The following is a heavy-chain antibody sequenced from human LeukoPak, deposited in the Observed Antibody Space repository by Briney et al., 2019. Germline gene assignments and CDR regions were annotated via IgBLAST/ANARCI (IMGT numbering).Heavy chain of an antibody. CDR2: IYTSGSA. D-gene: IGHD6-13*01. Sequence: PSETLSLTCTVSGGSISSYYWSWIRGPAGKGLGWIGRIYTSGSANYNPSLKSRVTMSVDTSKNQFSLKLSSVTAADTAVYYCARGSVGSSSPWFDPWGQGTLVTVSS. J-gene: IGHJ5*02. CDR1: GGSISSYY. V-gene: IGHV4-4*07. CDR3: ARGSVGSSSPWFDP.